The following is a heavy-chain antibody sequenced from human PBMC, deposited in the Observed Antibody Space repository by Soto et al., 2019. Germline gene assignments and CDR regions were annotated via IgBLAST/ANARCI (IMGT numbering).Heavy chain of an antibody. D-gene: IGHD6-13*01. CDR3: TRDASRDSSARGWFDP. CDR1: GFTFRSFT. V-gene: IGHV3-21*01. Sequence: PGGSLRLSCAASGFTFRSFTMHWVRQAPGKGLEWVSTISSNSAYIYYTDALRARFTISRDNAKNSLHLQMNSLRAEDTAVYYCTRDASRDSSARGWFDPWGPGTMVTVSS. J-gene: IGHJ5*02. CDR2: ISSNSAYI.